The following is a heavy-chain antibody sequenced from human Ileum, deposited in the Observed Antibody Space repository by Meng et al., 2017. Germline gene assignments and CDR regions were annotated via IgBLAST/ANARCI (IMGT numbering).Heavy chain of an antibody. CDR3: ARVELRGDTRDSCGLDH. J-gene: IGHJ4*02. CDR1: GGSLTDYD. Sequence: VHRQQWGAGLLKPSENLARNCAVYGGSLTDYDWIWIRQTPGKGLEWMGEINHGGNTNYNPSLKSRVTISIDTSRDQFSRKLTSVTAAETAVYYCARVELRGDTRDSCGLDHWGQGTLVTVSS. D-gene: IGHD3-22*01. CDR2: INHGGNT. V-gene: IGHV4-34*01.